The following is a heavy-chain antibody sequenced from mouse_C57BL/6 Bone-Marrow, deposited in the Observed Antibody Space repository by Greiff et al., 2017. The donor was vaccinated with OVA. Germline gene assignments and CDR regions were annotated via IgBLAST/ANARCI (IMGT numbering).Heavy chain of an antibody. V-gene: IGHV5-6*01. J-gene: IGHJ3*01. D-gene: IGHD2-5*01. CDR3: ARPPYSNYWFAY. CDR2: ISSGGSYT. Sequence: DVQLVESGGDLVKPGGSLKLSCAASGFTFSSYGMSWVRQTPDKRLAWVASISSGGSYTYYPDSVQGRFTISRDNAKNTLYLQMSSLNSEDTAMYYCARPPYSNYWFAYWGQGTLVTVSA. CDR1: GFTFSSYG.